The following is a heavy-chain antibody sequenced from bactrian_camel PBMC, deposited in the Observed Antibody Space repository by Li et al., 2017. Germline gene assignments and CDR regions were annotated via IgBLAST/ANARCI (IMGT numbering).Heavy chain of an antibody. CDR2: ITSDGTT. D-gene: IGHD2*01. CDR3: AAFCSGGYWSFKY. V-gene: IGHV3S53*01. Sequence: HVQLVESGGGSVQAGGSLKLSCTSSVSIFSMCAMAWYRQAPGKERELVGSITSDGTTTYTDSVKGRVTISQDYAKNTMYLQMNSLRPEDTAMYYCAAFCSGGYWSFKYWGQGTQVTVS. J-gene: IGHJ4*01. CDR1: VSIFSMCA.